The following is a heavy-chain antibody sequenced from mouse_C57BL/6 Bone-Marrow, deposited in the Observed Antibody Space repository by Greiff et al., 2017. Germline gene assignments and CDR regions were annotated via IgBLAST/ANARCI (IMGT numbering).Heavy chain of an antibody. CDR2: ISNGSGST. V-gene: IGHV5-12*01. Sequence: EVKLMESGGGLVQPGGSLKLSCAASGFTFSDYYMYWVRQTPEKRLEWVAYISNGSGSTYYPDTVKGRFTISRDNAKNTLYLQMSRLKSEDTAMYYCARGPYDYYAMDYWGQGTSVTVSS. J-gene: IGHJ4*01. CDR1: GFTFSDYY. CDR3: ARGPYDYYAMDY.